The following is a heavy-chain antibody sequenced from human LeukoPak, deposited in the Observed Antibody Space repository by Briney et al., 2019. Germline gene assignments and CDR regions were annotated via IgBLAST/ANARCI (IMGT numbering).Heavy chain of an antibody. CDR3: ARLRTLEVSGPGF. J-gene: IGHJ4*02. CDR2: ISFDGSKK. Sequence: GGSLRLSCAASGFTFSSYAMYWVRQAPGKGLEWVAGISFDGSKKYYADSVKGRFTISRDNSKNTVYLQMSSLRVEDTAVFYCARLRTLEVSGPGFWGQGTLVTVSS. V-gene: IGHV3-30-3*01. CDR1: GFTFSSYA. D-gene: IGHD6-19*01.